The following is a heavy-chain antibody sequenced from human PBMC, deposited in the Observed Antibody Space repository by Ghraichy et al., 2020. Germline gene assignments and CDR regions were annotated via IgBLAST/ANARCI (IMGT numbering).Heavy chain of an antibody. D-gene: IGHD6-13*01. V-gene: IGHV4-39*01. CDR2: VYYSGST. Sequence: SETLSLTCTVSGGSIRSSSYYWGWIRQPPGEGLGWIGSVYYSGSTYYNPSLKSRVTISVDTSKSQFSLKLNSVTAADTAFYYCARHIATAGQFDYWGQGTLVTVSS. CDR3: ARHIATAGQFDY. CDR1: GGSIRSSSYY. J-gene: IGHJ4*02.